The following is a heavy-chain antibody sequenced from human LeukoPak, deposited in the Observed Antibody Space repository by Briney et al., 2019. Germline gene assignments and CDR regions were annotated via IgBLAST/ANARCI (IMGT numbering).Heavy chain of an antibody. D-gene: IGHD5-12*01. J-gene: IGHJ4*02. CDR2: IYSGGRT. CDR3: ATMGYSGHGPFDY. CDR1: GFTGSSKY. V-gene: IGHV3-66*01. Sequence: GGSLRLSCAASGFTGSSKYMSWVRQAPGKGLEWVSVIYSGGRTYYADSVKGRFTSSRDNSKNMVYLQMNSLRAEDTAVYYCATMGYSGHGPFDYWGQGTLVTVSS.